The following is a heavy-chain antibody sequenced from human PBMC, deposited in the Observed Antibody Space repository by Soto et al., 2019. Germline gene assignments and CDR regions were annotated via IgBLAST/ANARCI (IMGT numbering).Heavy chain of an antibody. CDR2: IKPDGSEK. J-gene: IGHJ4*02. CDR1: GFTFSQHW. V-gene: IGHV3-7*01. CDR3: ARGHYGRDY. Sequence: EVHLVESGGGLVQPGGSLRLSCAASGFTFSQHWMSWVRQALGKGLEWVADIKPDGSEKYYVDSVKGRFTISRDNAKNSVYLQMNSLRAEDTAVYYCARGHYGRDYWGQGTLVTVSS. D-gene: IGHD4-17*01.